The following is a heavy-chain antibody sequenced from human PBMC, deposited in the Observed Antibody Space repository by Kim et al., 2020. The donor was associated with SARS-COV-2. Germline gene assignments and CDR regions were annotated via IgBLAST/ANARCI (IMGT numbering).Heavy chain of an antibody. D-gene: IGHD5-12*01. CDR3: ARFGTVIVASVF. CDR1: GGSISSSSYY. J-gene: IGHJ2*01. CDR2: IYYSGST. Sequence: SETLSLTCTVSGGSISSSSYYWGWIRQPPGKGLEWIGSIYYSGSTYYNPSLKSRVTISVDTSKNQFSLKLSSVTAADTAVYYCARFGTVIVASVFWGRGTLVTVSS. V-gene: IGHV4-39*07.